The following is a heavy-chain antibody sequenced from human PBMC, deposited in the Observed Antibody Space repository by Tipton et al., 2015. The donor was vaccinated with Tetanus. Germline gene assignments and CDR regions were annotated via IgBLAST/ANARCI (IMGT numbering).Heavy chain of an antibody. CDR3: TKWIYDLLTGYSVAFFDY. CDR1: GFTFSSYA. V-gene: IGHV3-23*01. CDR2: ISGDGDNT. Sequence: SLRLSCAAPGFTFSSYAMSWVRQAPGKGLEWVSTISGDGDNTYYADSVKGRFTISRDNSKTTLYLQMNSLRAEDTAVYYCTKWIYDLLTGYSVAFFDYWGQGTLVTVSS. D-gene: IGHD3-9*01. J-gene: IGHJ4*02.